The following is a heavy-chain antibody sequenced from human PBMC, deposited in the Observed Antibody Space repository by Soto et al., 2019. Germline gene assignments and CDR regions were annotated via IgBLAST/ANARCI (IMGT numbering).Heavy chain of an antibody. CDR1: GDSISGSSSY. CDR2: IYYSGST. Sequence: QLQLQESGPGLVKPSETLSLTCTVSGDSISGSSSYWAWIRQPPGKGLEWIGSIYYSGSTHYNSSLKSRVPISVDTSKSQFSLRLTSVTATDTAVYYCARNTSIFFDFWGQGTLVTVSS. V-gene: IGHV4-39*01. CDR3: ARNTSIFFDF. J-gene: IGHJ4*02.